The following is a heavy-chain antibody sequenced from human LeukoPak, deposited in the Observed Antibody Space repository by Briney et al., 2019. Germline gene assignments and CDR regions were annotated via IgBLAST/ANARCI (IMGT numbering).Heavy chain of an antibody. V-gene: IGHV3-48*03. CDR1: GFTFSSYE. J-gene: IGHJ4*02. CDR3: ARMYCSGGSCYHPDRVDY. D-gene: IGHD2-15*01. Sequence: PGGSLRLSCAASGFTFSSYEMNWVRQAPGKGLEWVSYISSSGSTIYYADSVKGRFTISRDNAKNSLYLQMNSLRAEDTAVYYCARMYCSGGSCYHPDRVDYWGQGTLVTVSS. CDR2: ISSSGSTI.